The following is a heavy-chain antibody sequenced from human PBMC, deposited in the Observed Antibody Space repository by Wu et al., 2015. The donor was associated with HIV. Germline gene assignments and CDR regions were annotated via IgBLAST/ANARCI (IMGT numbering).Heavy chain of an antibody. J-gene: IGHJ5*02. CDR1: GYIFTNFY. V-gene: IGHV1-18*04. CDR3: AREGVDAFHP. CDR2: ISANNGDT. Sequence: QVQLVQSGAGLRRPGASMTVSCKASGYIFTNFYIHWVRQAPGQGLEWMGWISANNGDTSYAQKFQGRVTVTTDTSTTTSYMELRSLKSDDTAIYYCAREGVDAFHPWGQGTLVTVSS. D-gene: IGHD5-12*01.